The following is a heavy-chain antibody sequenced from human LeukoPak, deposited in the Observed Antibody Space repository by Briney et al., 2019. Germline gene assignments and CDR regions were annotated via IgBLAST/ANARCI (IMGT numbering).Heavy chain of an antibody. CDR3: VRGPPNWGYDY. V-gene: IGHV3-23*01. D-gene: IGHD7-27*01. CDR1: GFTVSSNY. CDR2: ISDSGATT. Sequence: GGSLRLSCAASGFTVSSNYMSWVRQAPGKGLEWVSSISDSGATTYYTDSVKGRFTISRDNSKNTLYPQMNSLRADDTAVYYCVRGPPNWGYDYWGQGTLVTVSS. J-gene: IGHJ4*02.